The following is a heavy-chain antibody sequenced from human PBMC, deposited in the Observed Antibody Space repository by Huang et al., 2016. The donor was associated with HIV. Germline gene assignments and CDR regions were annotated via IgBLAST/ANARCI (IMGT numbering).Heavy chain of an antibody. J-gene: IGHJ4*02. Sequence: QVQLVQSGAEVKNPGASVRVSCKASGYTVTDSNIHWVRQAPGQGLEWMGWIKPKRGGTSYAQRVQGRVTMTRDTTISTVHMDLRRIQSDDTAVYFCARDWSFGSSTSPADWGQGTLVTVSS. CDR2: IKPKRGGT. CDR1: GYTVTDSN. CDR3: ARDWSFGSSTSPAD. V-gene: IGHV1-2*02. D-gene: IGHD6-6*01.